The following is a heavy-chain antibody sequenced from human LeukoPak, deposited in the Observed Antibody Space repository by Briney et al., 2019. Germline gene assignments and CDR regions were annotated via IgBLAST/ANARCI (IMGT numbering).Heavy chain of an antibody. CDR1: GFTFSSYV. Sequence: GGSLRLSCAASGFTFSSYVMSWVRQAPGKGLEWVSSISNSGGSTYYADSVKGRFTISRDNSKNTLYLQMNSLRAEDTAVYYCARLYGDQNYWGQGTLVTVSS. V-gene: IGHV3-23*01. CDR2: ISNSGGST. J-gene: IGHJ4*02. D-gene: IGHD4-17*01. CDR3: ARLYGDQNY.